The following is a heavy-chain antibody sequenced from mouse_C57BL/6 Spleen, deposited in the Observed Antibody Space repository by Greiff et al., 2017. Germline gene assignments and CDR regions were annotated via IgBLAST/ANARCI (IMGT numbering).Heavy chain of an antibody. D-gene: IGHD1-2*01. CDR1: GYTFTSYW. CDR3: ARITTATYFDY. CDR2: IHPNSGST. Sequence: QVQLQQPGAELVKPGASVKLSCKASGYTFTSYWMHWVKQRPGQGLEWIGMIHPNSGSTNYNEKFKSKATLTVDKSSSTAYMQLSSLTSEDSAVYYCARITTATYFDYWGQGTTLTVSS. J-gene: IGHJ2*01. V-gene: IGHV1-64*01.